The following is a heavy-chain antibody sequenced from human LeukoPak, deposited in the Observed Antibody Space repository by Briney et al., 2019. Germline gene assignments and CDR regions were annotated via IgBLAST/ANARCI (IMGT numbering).Heavy chain of an antibody. V-gene: IGHV3-30*18. CDR2: ISYDGSNK. D-gene: IGHD3-9*01. Sequence: GRSLSLSCAASGFTFSSYGMHWVRQAPGKGLEWVAVISYDGSNKYYADSVKGRFTISRDNSKNTLYLQMNSLRAEDTAVYYCAKGLYLTGYSFDYWGQGTLVTVSS. CDR3: AKGLYLTGYSFDY. CDR1: GFTFSSYG. J-gene: IGHJ4*02.